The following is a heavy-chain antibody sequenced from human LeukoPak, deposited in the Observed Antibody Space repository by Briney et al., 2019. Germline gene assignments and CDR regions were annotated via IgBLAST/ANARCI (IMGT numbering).Heavy chain of an antibody. CDR3: ARSNKQLVDY. J-gene: IGHJ4*02. CDR1: GGSFSGYY. V-gene: IGHV4-34*01. D-gene: IGHD6-6*01. CDR2: INHSGST. Sequence: PSETLSLTCAVYGGSFSGYYWSWIRQPPGKGLEWIGEINHSGSTNYNPSLKSRVTISVDTSKNQFSLKLSSVTAADTAVYYCARSNKQLVDYWGQGTLVTVSS.